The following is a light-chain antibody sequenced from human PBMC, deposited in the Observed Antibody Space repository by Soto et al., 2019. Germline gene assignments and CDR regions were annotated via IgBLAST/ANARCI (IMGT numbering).Light chain of an antibody. CDR2: KVS. V-gene: IGKV2-24*01. Sequence: DVVLTQTPLSSPVTLGQPASISCRSSQSLEHSDGNTYLSWLYQRPGQPPRLLIYKVSHRFSGVPDRFSGSGAGTHFTLKISRVEAEDVGIYYCMQATQYRPYTFGQGTKLEIK. CDR1: QSLEHSDGNTY. CDR3: MQATQYRPYT. J-gene: IGKJ2*01.